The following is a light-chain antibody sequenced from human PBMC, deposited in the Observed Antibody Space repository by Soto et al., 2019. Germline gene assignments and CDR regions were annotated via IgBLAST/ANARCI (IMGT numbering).Light chain of an antibody. CDR3: HQRSNWPPFT. CDR2: DAS. Sequence: EIVLTQSPATLSLSPGERATLSCRASQSVSSYFAWYQQHPGQAPRLLIYDASNSATGIPARFSGSGSGTDVTLTISSIEPDDFAVYYCHQRSNWPPFTFGPGTKVEIK. CDR1: QSVSSY. V-gene: IGKV3-11*01. J-gene: IGKJ3*01.